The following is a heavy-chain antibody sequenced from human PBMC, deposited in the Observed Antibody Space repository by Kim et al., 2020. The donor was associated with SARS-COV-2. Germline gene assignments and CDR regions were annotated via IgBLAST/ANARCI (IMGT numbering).Heavy chain of an antibody. CDR3: ARGPYSSGWRDFDY. J-gene: IGHJ4*02. V-gene: IGHV3-74*01. Sequence: DSVEGRFPLSRDNAKNKLYLQMNSRRADDTAVYYCARGPYSSGWRDFDYWGQGTLVTVSS. D-gene: IGHD6-19*01.